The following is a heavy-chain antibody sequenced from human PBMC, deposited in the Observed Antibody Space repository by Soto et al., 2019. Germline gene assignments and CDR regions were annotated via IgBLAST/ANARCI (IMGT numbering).Heavy chain of an antibody. CDR1: GFTFSSYG. V-gene: IGHV3-30*18. CDR2: ISYHGNDK. J-gene: IGHJ5*02. D-gene: IGHD4-17*01. Sequence: QVQLVESGGGVVQPGRSLRLSCAASGFTFSSYGMHWVRQAPGKGLEWVAVISYHGNDKYYADSVKGRFTISRDNFKSTMDLQMSSLLAEDTAIYFCAKDLRQNTVTTGGSWGQGTLVTVSS. CDR3: AKDLRQNTVTTGGS.